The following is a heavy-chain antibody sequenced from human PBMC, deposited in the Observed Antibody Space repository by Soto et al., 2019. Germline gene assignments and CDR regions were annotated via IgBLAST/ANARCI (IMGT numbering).Heavy chain of an antibody. Sequence: QVQLVQSGAEMKKPGSSVKVSCRSGGDTFSSYTVSWVRQAPGQGLEWMGRVIPILGVTNYARKFQGRVSITAEKSTRTAYMELRSLRSEESGVYYCARRRYCGADCYSQYYYGMDVWGQGTTVTVSS. V-gene: IGHV1-69*02. CDR1: GDTFSSYT. J-gene: IGHJ6*02. D-gene: IGHD2-21*02. CDR2: VIPILGVT. CDR3: ARRRYCGADCYSQYYYGMDV.